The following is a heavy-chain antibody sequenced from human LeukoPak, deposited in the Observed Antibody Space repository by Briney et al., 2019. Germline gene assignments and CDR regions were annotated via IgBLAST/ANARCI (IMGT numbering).Heavy chain of an antibody. CDR3: ARDGSPRYYFDY. Sequence: GGSLRLSCAASGFTFDDYAMHWVRQAPGKGLEWVSGINWNGGSTGYADSVKGRFTISRDNAKNSLYLQMNSLRAEDTALYYCARDGSPRYYFDYWGQGTLVTVSS. V-gene: IGHV3-20*04. D-gene: IGHD2-2*03. CDR2: INWNGGST. CDR1: GFTFDDYA. J-gene: IGHJ4*02.